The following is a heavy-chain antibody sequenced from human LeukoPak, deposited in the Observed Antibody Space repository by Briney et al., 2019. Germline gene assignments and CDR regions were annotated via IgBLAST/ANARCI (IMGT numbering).Heavy chain of an antibody. Sequence: PGGSLRLSCAASGFTFDDYAMHWVRQAPGKGLEWVSGISGSGGSTYYADSVKGRFTISRDNSKNTLYLQMNSLRAEDTAVYYCAKDSEIVVVIATYYFDYWGQGTLVTVSS. V-gene: IGHV3-23*01. CDR1: GFTFDDYA. CDR3: AKDSEIVVVIATYYFDY. D-gene: IGHD2-21*01. CDR2: ISGSGGST. J-gene: IGHJ4*02.